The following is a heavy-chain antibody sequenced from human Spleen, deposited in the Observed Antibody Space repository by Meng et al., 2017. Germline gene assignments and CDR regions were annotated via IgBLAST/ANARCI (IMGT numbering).Heavy chain of an antibody. CDR3: ARDVGRGDLTPYYFDY. D-gene: IGHD2-21*02. J-gene: IGHJ4*02. V-gene: IGHV3-7*01. CDR2: IKKDGSEK. Sequence: GESLKISCAASGFTFSSYAMNWVRQAPGKGLEWVANIKKDGSEKYYVDSVKGRFTISRDNAKNSLYLQMNSLRVEDTAVYYCARDVGRGDLTPYYFDYWGQGTLVTVSS. CDR1: GFTFSSYA.